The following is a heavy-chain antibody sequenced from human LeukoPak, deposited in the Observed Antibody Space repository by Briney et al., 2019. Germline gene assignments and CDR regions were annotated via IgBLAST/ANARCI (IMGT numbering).Heavy chain of an antibody. J-gene: IGHJ5*02. V-gene: IGHV1-69*13. CDR2: IIPIFGTA. CDR3: ARDDDGGYCSSTSCYGRNWFDP. Sequence: SVKVSCKASGDTFSSYAISWVRQAPGQGLEWMGGIIPIFGTANYAQKFQGRVTITADESTSTAYMELSSLRSEDTAVYYCARDDDGGYCSSTSCYGRNWFDPWGQGTLVTVSS. CDR1: GDTFSSYA. D-gene: IGHD2-2*01.